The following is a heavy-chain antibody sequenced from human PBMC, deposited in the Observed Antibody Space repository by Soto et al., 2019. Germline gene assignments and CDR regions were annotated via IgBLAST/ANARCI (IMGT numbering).Heavy chain of an antibody. CDR1: GFTFSSYA. CDR3: AKARGSGSYYNYCFDY. V-gene: IGHV3-23*01. J-gene: IGHJ4*02. Sequence: GGSLRLSCAASGFTFSSYAMSWGRQAPGKWLEWVSAISGSGGSTYYADSVKGRFTISRDNAKNTLYLQMNSLRAEDTAVYYWAKARGSGSYYNYCFDYWGQGXLVTVYS. D-gene: IGHD3-10*01. CDR2: ISGSGGST.